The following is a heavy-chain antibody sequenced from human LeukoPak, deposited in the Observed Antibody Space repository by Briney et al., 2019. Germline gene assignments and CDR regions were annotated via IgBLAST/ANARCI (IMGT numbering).Heavy chain of an antibody. V-gene: IGHV3-23*01. CDR3: AKPPSQDDY. J-gene: IGHJ4*02. CDR2: ISRSGVGT. CDR1: GFTFSSYA. Sequence: GESLRLSCTASGFTFSSYAMSWVRQAPGKGLEWVSGISRSGVGTSSADSVKGRFTISRDNSKNTLYLQMNSLRVEDTAIYYCAKPPSQDDYWGQGTLVTVSS.